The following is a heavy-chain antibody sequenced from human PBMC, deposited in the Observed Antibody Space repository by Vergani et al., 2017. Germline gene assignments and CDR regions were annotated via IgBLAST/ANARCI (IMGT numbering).Heavy chain of an antibody. D-gene: IGHD6-19*01. CDR3: AKAFRYSSGWDDAFHI. CDR2: ISWNSGSI. V-gene: IGHV3-9*01. CDR1: GFTFDDYA. Sequence: EVQLVESGGGLVQPGRSLRLSCAASGFTFDDYAMHWVRQAPGKGLEWVSGISWNSGSIGYADSVKGRFTIYRDNAKNSLYLQMKSLRAEDTALYYCAKAFRYSSGWDDAFHIWGQGTMVTVSS. J-gene: IGHJ3*02.